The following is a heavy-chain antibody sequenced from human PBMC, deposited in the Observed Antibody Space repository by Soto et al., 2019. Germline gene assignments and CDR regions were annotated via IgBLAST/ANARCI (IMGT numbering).Heavy chain of an antibody. Sequence: ASVKVSCKASGYSFTHYYMHWVRQDPGQGLEWMGWFSANNGNTTYAQKFQDRVTMTADESTRTAYIEVRSLRSEDTAVYYCARDKDRPQLGGNYYYILDVWGQGTTVTVSS. CDR3: ARDKDRPQLGGNYYYILDV. CDR1: GYSFTHYY. V-gene: IGHV1-18*04. J-gene: IGHJ6*02. CDR2: FSANNGNT. D-gene: IGHD3-3*02.